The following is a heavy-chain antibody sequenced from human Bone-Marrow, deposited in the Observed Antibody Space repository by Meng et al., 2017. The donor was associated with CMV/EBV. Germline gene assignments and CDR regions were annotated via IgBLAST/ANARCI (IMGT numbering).Heavy chain of an antibody. D-gene: IGHD2-2*01. V-gene: IGHV1-18*01. Sequence: ASVKVSCKASGYTFTSYGISWVRQAPGQGLEWMGWISAYNGNTNYAQKLQGRVTMTTDTSTSTAYMELRSLRSDDTAVYYCARGLVVVPAATTNYYNYGMDVWGQGTTVTVSS. CDR1: GYTFTSYG. CDR2: ISAYNGNT. J-gene: IGHJ6*02. CDR3: ARGLVVVPAATTNYYNYGMDV.